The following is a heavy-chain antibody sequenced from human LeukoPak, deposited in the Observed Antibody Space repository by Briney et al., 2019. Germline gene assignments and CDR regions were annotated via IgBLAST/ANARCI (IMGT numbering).Heavy chain of an antibody. D-gene: IGHD1-1*01. CDR1: GYTFTDYY. CDR3: ARESHETREDY. Sequence: ASVKVSCKASGYTFTDYYIHWVRQAPGQGLEWMGWISANNGDTDYPPKLQDRVTMTTDTYTSTAYMELRSLRSDDTAMYYCARESHETREDYWGQGTLVTVSS. J-gene: IGHJ4*02. CDR2: ISANNGDT. V-gene: IGHV1-18*04.